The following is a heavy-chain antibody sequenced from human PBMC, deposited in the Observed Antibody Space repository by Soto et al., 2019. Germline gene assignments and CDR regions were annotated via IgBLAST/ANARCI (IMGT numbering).Heavy chain of an antibody. CDR1: GGSSTSSTSY. Sequence: SEPMSLTCTVSGGSSTSSTSYCAWISQPPGKGLEWIGSIYYNGGTYYNPSLKSQLTISVDTSKNQFSLKLSSVTAADTAVYFCARRYSSSWSLNFDYWGQRTLVTVSS. V-gene: IGHV4-39*01. J-gene: IGHJ4*02. D-gene: IGHD6-13*01. CDR2: IYYNGGT. CDR3: ARRYSSSWSLNFDY.